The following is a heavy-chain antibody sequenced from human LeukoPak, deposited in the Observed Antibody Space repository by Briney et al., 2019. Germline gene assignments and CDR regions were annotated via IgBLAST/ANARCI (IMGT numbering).Heavy chain of an antibody. Sequence: PSETLSLTCTVSGGSTSSSSFYWGWIRQPPGKGLECIGRISYSGRTYYNPSLQSRVTISVDTSKNQFSLRLSSVTAADTAVYYCARLRAYYYDSSGYYNFDFWGQGTLVTVSS. V-gene: IGHV4-39*01. J-gene: IGHJ4*02. CDR3: ARLRAYYYDSSGYYNFDF. CDR2: ISYSGRT. CDR1: GGSTSSSSFY. D-gene: IGHD3-22*01.